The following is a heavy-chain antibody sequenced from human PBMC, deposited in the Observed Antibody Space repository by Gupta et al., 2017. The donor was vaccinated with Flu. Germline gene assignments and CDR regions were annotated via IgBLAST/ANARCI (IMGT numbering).Heavy chain of an antibody. J-gene: IGHJ4*02. Sequence: PGKGLEWIGSIYYSGSTYYNPSLKSRVTISVDTSKNQFSLKLSSVTAADTAVYYCARQRGYYDSSGYPDFDYWGQGTLVTVSS. V-gene: IGHV4-39*01. D-gene: IGHD3-22*01. CDR3: ARQRGYYDSSGYPDFDY. CDR2: IYYSGST.